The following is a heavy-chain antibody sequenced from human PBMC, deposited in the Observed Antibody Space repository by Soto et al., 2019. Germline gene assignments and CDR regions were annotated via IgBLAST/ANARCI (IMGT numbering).Heavy chain of an antibody. J-gene: IGHJ4*02. CDR1: GGTFSSYA. D-gene: IGHD3-22*01. V-gene: IGHV1-69*13. CDR3: AKDRHRSGSPHPFDY. CDR2: IIPIFGTA. Sequence: SVKVSCKASGGTFSSYAISWVRQAPGQGLEWMGGIIPIFGTANYAQKFQGRVTITADESTSTAYMELSSLRSEDTAVYYCAKDRHRSGSPHPFDYWGQGTLVTVSS.